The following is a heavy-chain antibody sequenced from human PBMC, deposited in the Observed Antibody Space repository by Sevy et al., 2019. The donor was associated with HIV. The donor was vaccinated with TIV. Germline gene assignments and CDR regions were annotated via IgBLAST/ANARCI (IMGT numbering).Heavy chain of an antibody. J-gene: IGHJ6*02. CDR1: GGSFSGYY. CDR2: INHSGST. V-gene: IGHV4-34*01. CDR3: ARESGGWGYYGSWSRQIPEGYYYYYGMDV. Sequence: SETLSLTCAVYGGSFSGYYWSWIRQPPGKGLEWIGEINHSGSTNYNPSLKSRVTISVDTSKNQFSLKLSSVTAADTAVYYRARESGGWGYYGSWSRQIPEGYYYYYGMDVWGQGTTVTVSS. D-gene: IGHD3-10*01.